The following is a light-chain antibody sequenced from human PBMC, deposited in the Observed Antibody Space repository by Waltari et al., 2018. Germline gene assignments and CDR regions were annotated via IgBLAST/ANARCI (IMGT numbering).Light chain of an antibody. CDR2: EVT. V-gene: IGLV2-8*01. CDR3: ISYAGNNKYV. Sequence: QSALTQPPSASGSPGQSVTISCTGTSSDVGAYNYVSWYQQYPDKAPKLMIYEVTKRPSGVPDRFSGSKSGNTASLTVSGLQAEDAADYYCISYAGNNKYVLGAGTKVTVL. CDR1: SSDVGAYNY. J-gene: IGLJ1*01.